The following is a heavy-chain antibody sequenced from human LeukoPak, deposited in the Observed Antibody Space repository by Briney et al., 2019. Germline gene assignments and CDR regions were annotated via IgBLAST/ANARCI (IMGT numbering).Heavy chain of an antibody. Sequence: GGSLRLSCAASGFTVSNNYVSWVRQVPGKGLEWVSVIYSGGSTYYADSVKGRFTISRDDSKNTLFLQMNSLRAEDTAVYYCARTPGQWLVHNYWGQGTLVTVSS. CDR1: GFTVSNNY. CDR3: ARTPGQWLVHNY. V-gene: IGHV3-66*01. D-gene: IGHD6-19*01. CDR2: IYSGGST. J-gene: IGHJ4*02.